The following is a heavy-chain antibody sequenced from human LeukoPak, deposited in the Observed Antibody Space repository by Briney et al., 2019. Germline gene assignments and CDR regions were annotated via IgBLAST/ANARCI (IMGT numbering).Heavy chain of an antibody. J-gene: IGHJ6*03. CDR3: ARGRYSYGPDYYYYYYMDV. CDR1: GCSFSSYA. Sequence: GASVKVSCKASGCSFSSYAISWVRQAPGQGLEWMGGIIPIFGTANYAQKFQGRVTITADKSTSTAYMELSSLRSEDTAVYYCARGRYSYGPDYYYYYYMDVWGKGTTVTVSS. CDR2: IIPIFGTA. V-gene: IGHV1-69*06. D-gene: IGHD5-18*01.